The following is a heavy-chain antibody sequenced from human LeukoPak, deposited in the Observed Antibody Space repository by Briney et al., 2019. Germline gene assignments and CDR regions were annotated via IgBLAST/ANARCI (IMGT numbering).Heavy chain of an antibody. V-gene: IGHV7-4-1*02. CDR1: GYTFTSYA. CDR3: ARGYSGSYFQDAFDI. Sequence: ASVKVSCKASGYTFTSYAMNWVRQAPGQGLEWMGWINTNTGNPTYAQGFTGRFVFSLDTSVSTAYLQISSLKAGDTAVYYRARGYSGSYFQDAFDIWGQGTMVTVSS. D-gene: IGHD1-26*01. CDR2: INTNTGNP. J-gene: IGHJ3*02.